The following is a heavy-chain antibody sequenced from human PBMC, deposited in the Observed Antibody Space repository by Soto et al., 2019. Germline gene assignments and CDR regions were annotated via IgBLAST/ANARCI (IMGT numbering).Heavy chain of an antibody. CDR3: ARDRPRDSSSWKWFDP. Sequence: QVQLQESGPGLVKPSGTLSLTCAVSVGSISSSNWWSWVRQPPGKGLEWIGEIYHSGSTNYNPSLRSRVTISVDKSKNQFSLKLSSVTAADTAVYYCARDRPRDSSSWKWFDPWGQGTLVTVSS. V-gene: IGHV4-4*02. J-gene: IGHJ5*02. D-gene: IGHD6-13*01. CDR1: VGSISSSNW. CDR2: IYHSGST.